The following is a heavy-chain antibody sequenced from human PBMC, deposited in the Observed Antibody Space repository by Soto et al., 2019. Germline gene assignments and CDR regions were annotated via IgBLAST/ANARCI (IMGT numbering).Heavy chain of an antibody. V-gene: IGHV1-69*13. D-gene: IGHD3-3*01. J-gene: IGHJ6*02. CDR3: ARDTRDYDFWSGPRAYYYYGMDV. CDR2: IIPIFGTA. Sequence: SVKVSCKASGGTFSSYAVSWVRQAPGQGLEWMGGIIPIFGTANYAQKFQGRVTITADESTSTAYMELSSLRSEDTAVYYCARDTRDYDFWSGPRAYYYYGMDVWGQGTTVTVSS. CDR1: GGTFSSYA.